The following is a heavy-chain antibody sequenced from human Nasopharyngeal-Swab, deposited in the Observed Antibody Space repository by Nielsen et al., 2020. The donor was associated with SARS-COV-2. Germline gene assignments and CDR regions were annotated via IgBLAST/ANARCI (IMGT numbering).Heavy chain of an antibody. J-gene: IGHJ6*02. CDR1: VGSLSAYY. CDR3: ARGGYQLLLRSYYYGMDV. CDR2: VDHTGRT. D-gene: IGHD2-2*01. Sequence: SETLSLTCPLHVGSLSAYYWSWVRQPPGKGLEWIGEVDHTGRTNNNPSLQSRVTMSVDTSKNQFSLTLSSVTAADTAVYYCARGGYQLLLRSYYYGMDVWSQGTTVTVSS. V-gene: IGHV4-34*01.